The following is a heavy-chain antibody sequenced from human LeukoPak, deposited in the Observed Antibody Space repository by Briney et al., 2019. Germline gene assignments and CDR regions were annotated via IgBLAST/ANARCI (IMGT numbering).Heavy chain of an antibody. CDR3: ARSYGGNSHFDY. V-gene: IGHV3-66*02. CDR2: IYSGGST. D-gene: IGHD4-23*01. CDR1: GFTVSSNY. J-gene: IGHJ4*02. Sequence: GGSLGLSCAASGFTVSSNYMSWVRRAPGKGLEWVAVIYSGGSTYYADSVKGRFTISRDESKNTLYLQMNSLRGEDTAVYYCARSYGGNSHFDYWGQGTLVTVSS.